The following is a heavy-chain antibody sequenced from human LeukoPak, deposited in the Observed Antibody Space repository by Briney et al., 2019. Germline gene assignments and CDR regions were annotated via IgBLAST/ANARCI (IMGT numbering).Heavy chain of an antibody. D-gene: IGHD2-2*01. CDR1: GNYW. V-gene: IGHV3-74*01. CDR3: VSFYETY. Sequence: GGSLRLSCAASGNYWMHWVRQAPGKGLVWVSHINSDGSWAGYADSVKGRFTISKDNAKNMVYLHMNSLRVDDTAVYYCVSFYETYWGRGTLVTVSS. J-gene: IGHJ4*02. CDR2: INSDGSWA.